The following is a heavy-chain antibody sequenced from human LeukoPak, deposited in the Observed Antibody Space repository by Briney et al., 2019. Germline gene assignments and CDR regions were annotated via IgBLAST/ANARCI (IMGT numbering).Heavy chain of an antibody. V-gene: IGHV4-59*11. CDR1: GGSISSHY. CDR3: ARDDYRGVTNFDP. Sequence: SETLSLTCTVSGGSISSHYWSCIRQPPGKGLEWIGYIYYSGSTNYNPSLKSRVTISVDTSKNQFSVKLSSVTAADTAVYYGARDDYRGVTNFDPWGQGTLVTVSS. CDR2: IYYSGST. J-gene: IGHJ5*02. D-gene: IGHD3-10*01.